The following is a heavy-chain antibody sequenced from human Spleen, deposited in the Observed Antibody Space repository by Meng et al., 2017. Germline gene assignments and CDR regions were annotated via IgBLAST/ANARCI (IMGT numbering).Heavy chain of an antibody. J-gene: IGHJ5*01. Sequence: GGSLRLSCAASGFYFSNAWMSWVRQAPGKGLEWVGRIKSKTDGGTTDYAAPLKGRFTISRDDSKNTLFLQMNSLKIDDTAVYYCTTNSGYNWGVFDPWGQGTLVTVSS. CDR1: GFYFSNAW. D-gene: IGHD5-12*01. CDR3: TTNSGYNWGVFDP. CDR2: IKSKTDGGTT. V-gene: IGHV3-15*01.